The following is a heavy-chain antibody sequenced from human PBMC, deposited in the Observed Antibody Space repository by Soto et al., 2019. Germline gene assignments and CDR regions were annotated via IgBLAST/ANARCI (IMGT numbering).Heavy chain of an antibody. J-gene: IGHJ4*02. CDR1: AFPFSSFA. CDR2: ILYDGSNK. V-gene: IGHV3-30-3*01. Sequence: QVQLEEPGGGVAQPGGSLRLSCVVSAFPFSSFAMHWVRQAPDKGLEWVAKILYDGSNKYYADSVKGRFIISRDNSKNTLYLQMNSLRAEDTAVYYCARDYYSDDSGRFDYWGQGTLVTVSS. CDR3: ARDYYSDDSGRFDY. D-gene: IGHD3-22*01.